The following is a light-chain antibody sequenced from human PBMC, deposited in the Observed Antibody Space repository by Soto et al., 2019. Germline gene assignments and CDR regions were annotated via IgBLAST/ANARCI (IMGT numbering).Light chain of an antibody. V-gene: IGKV3-15*01. CDR1: QSVSNN. CDR2: GAS. Sequence: EVVLTQSPATLSVSPGERATLSCRASQSVSNNLAWYQQKPGQAPRLLMYGASARATGIPARFSGGGSGTAFTLSISNLQSEDSAVYYCQQYNNWPRTFGHGTKVEIK. CDR3: QQYNNWPRT. J-gene: IGKJ1*01.